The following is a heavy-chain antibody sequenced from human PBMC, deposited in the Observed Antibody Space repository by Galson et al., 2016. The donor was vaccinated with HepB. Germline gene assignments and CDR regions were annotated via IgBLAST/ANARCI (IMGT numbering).Heavy chain of an antibody. D-gene: IGHD4-23*01. J-gene: IGHJ4*02. CDR2: IHRSSSPI. CDR1: GFTFSSYS. V-gene: IGHV3-48*04. CDR3: ARDGGVGGNSDH. Sequence: SLRLSCATSGFTFSSYSLTWVRQAPGKGLEWISYIHRSSSPIFYADSVKGRFTIARDNAKNSLFLQMNSLRAEDTAMYYCARDGGVGGNSDHWGQGTLVIVSS.